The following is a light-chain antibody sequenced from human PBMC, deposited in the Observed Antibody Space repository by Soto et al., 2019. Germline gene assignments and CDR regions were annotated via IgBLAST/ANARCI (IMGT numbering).Light chain of an antibody. CDR2: DVS. CDR1: SSDVGGYEY. J-gene: IGLJ1*01. V-gene: IGLV2-11*01. Sequence: QSVLAQPRAVSGCPGQSITISCTGSSSDVGGYEYVSWFQQDPGKAPKLMIYDVSARPSGVPNRFSGSKSGSTASLTISGLQADDEGDYYCCSYAGSYTYVFGTGTKVTVL. CDR3: CSYAGSYTYV.